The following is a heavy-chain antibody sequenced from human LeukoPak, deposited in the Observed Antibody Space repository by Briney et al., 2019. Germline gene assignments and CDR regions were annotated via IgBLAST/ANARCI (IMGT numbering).Heavy chain of an antibody. D-gene: IGHD3-3*01. V-gene: IGHV3-7*01. J-gene: IGHJ6*03. CDR2: IKRDGSEK. CDR3: ARDESGYLIPYYYYFMDV. Sequence: RSGGSLRLSCAVSGFTFSSYWMNWVRQAPGKGLEWVANIKRDGSEKYYVDSVKGRFTISRDNAKDSLYLQMNSLRAEDTAVYYCARDESGYLIPYYYYFMDVWGKGTTVTVSS. CDR1: GFTFSSYW.